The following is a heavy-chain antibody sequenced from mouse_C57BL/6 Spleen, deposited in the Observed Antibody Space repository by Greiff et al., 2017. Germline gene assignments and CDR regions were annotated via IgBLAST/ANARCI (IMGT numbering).Heavy chain of an antibody. V-gene: IGHV2-9-1*01. CDR2: IWTGGGT. J-gene: IGHJ2*01. CDR1: GFSLTSYA. CDR3: ARNSVDGYGYYFDY. Sequence: QVQLKQSGPGLVAPSQSLSITCTVSGFSLTSYAISWVRQPPGKGLEWLGVIWTGGGTHSNSAPKSRLSISKDNSKSQVFLKLNNLQTDDTARYYCARNSVDGYGYYFDYWGQGTTLTVSS. D-gene: IGHD2-2*01.